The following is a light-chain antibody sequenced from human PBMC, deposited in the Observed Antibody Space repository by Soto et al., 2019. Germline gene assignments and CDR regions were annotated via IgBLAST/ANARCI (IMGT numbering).Light chain of an antibody. J-gene: IGKJ2*01. V-gene: IGKV3-11*01. CDR2: DAS. CDR3: QQRSNWPSMYT. CDR1: QSASGY. Sequence: EIVLTQSPATLSLSPGERATLSCMASQSASGYLAWYQQKPGQAPRLLIYDASSRATGIPARFSGSGSGTDFTLTISSLEPEDFAVYYWQQRSNWPSMYTFGQGTKLEIK.